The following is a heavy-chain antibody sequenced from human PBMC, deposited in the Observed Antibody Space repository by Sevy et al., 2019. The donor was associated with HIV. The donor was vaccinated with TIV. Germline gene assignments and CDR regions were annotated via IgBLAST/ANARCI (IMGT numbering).Heavy chain of an antibody. V-gene: IGHV4-59*13. J-gene: IGHJ6*02. D-gene: IGHD5-12*01. CDR3: AGKGGGDTGYYYSYHGMDV. CDR2: IYYSGGT. CDR1: GASISSSYY. Sequence: SETLSLTCTVSGASISSSYYWNWIRQSPGKGLEWIGCIYYSGGTIYNPSLKSRVTISQDMSRNRFFLNLNPVTAADTGVYYCAGKGGGDTGYYYSYHGMDVWGRGTTVTVSS.